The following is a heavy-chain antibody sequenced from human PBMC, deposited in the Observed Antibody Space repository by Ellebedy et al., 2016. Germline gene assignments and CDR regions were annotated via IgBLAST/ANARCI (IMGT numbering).Heavy chain of an antibody. CDR1: GFTVSSNY. CDR2: IYSGGST. D-gene: IGHD5-18*01. Sequence: GESLKISCAASGFTVSSNYMSWVRQAPGKGLEWVSVIYSGGSTYYADSVKGRFTISRDNSKNSLYLQMNSLRAEDTAVYYCARPVVTAMVMRKGAYYFDYWGQGTLVTVSS. CDR3: ARPVVTAMVMRKGAYYFDY. V-gene: IGHV3-53*01. J-gene: IGHJ4*02.